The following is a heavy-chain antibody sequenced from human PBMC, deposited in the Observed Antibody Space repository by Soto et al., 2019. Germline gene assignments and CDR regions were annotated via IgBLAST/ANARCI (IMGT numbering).Heavy chain of an antibody. J-gene: IGHJ4*02. V-gene: IGHV1-58*02. D-gene: IGHD3-3*02. CDR2: IVVGSGNT. CDR1: GYTFTSYG. Sequence: ASVKVSCKASGYTFTSYGISWVRLARGQRLEWIGWIVVGSGNTNYAQKFHERVTITRDMSTSTAYMELSSLRSEDTAVYYCAADSHFWSGYYSFDYWGQGTLVTVSS. CDR3: AADSHFWSGYYSFDY.